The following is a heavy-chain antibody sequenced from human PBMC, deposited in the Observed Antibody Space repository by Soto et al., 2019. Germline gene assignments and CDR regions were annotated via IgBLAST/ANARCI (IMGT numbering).Heavy chain of an antibody. D-gene: IGHD3-9*01. CDR2: ISAYNGNT. CDR3: ARDRHDILTGYYMAPQAFDI. CDR1: GYTFTSCG. Sequence: GASVKVSCKASGYTFTSCGISWVRQAPGQGLEWMGWISAYNGNTNYAQKLQGRVTMTTDTSTSTAYMELRSLRSDDTAVYYCARDRHDILTGYYMAPQAFDIWGQGTMVTVSS. J-gene: IGHJ3*02. V-gene: IGHV1-18*01.